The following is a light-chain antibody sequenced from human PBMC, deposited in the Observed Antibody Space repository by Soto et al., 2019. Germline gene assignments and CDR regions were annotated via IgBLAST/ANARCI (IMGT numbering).Light chain of an antibody. V-gene: IGLV2-14*01. J-gene: IGLJ3*02. Sequence: QSALTQPASVSGSPGRSITISCTGTSSDVGAYNYVSWYQQHSGKAPKLIIYEVTNRPSGVSNRFSASKSGNTASLTIFGLQAEDEADYYCSSYTSSSSWVFGGGTKLTVL. CDR1: SSDVGAYNY. CDR2: EVT. CDR3: SSYTSSSSWV.